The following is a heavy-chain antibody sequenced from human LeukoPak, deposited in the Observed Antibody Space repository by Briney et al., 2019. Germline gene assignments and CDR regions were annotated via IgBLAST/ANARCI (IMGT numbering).Heavy chain of an antibody. CDR1: GGSVSSGSYY. CDR2: IYYSGST. V-gene: IGHV4-61*01. Sequence: SETLSLTCTVSGGSVSSGSYYWSWIRQPPGKGLEWTGYIYYSGSTNYSPSLKSRVAISVDTSKNQFSLKLSSVTAADTAVYYCARDRFWSGADYFDYWGQGTLVTVSS. CDR3: ARDRFWSGADYFDY. J-gene: IGHJ4*02. D-gene: IGHD3-3*01.